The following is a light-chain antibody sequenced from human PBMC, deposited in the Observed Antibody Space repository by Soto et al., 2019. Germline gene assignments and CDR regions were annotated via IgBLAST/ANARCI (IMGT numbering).Light chain of an antibody. CDR1: QSVSSSY. CDR2: GAS. Sequence: EILLTQSPGTLSLSPGERATLSCRASQSVSSSYLAWYQQKPGQAPRLLIYGASSRATGIPDRLSGSGSGTEFTLTISSLKPDDFATHYCQQYNSYSTFGQGTRLEIK. V-gene: IGKV3-20*01. J-gene: IGKJ5*01. CDR3: QQYNSYST.